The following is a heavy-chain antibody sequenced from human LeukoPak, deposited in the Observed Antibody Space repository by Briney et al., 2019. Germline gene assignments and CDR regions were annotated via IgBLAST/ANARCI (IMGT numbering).Heavy chain of an antibody. CDR2: ISSSSSYI. V-gene: IGHV3-21*01. D-gene: IGHD2-15*01. CDR3: ARDLEVVAAVLDY. Sequence: GGSLRLSCAASGFTFSSYSMNWVRQAPGKGLEWVSSISSSSSYIYYEDSVKGRFTISRDNAKNSLYLQMNSLRAEDTAVYYCARDLEVVAAVLDYWGQGTLVTVSS. J-gene: IGHJ4*02. CDR1: GFTFSSYS.